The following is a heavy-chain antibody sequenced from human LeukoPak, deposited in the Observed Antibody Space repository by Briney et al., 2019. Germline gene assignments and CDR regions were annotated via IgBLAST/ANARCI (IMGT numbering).Heavy chain of an antibody. Sequence: PGGSLRLSCAASGFTFSSYGMHWVRQAPGKGLEWVAFIRYDGSNKYYADSVKGRFAISRDNSKNTLYLQMNSLRAEDTAVYYCAKDYMIAVAGNWFDPWGQGTLVTVSS. CDR3: AKDYMIAVAGNWFDP. V-gene: IGHV3-30*02. CDR2: IRYDGSNK. D-gene: IGHD6-19*01. CDR1: GFTFSSYG. J-gene: IGHJ5*02.